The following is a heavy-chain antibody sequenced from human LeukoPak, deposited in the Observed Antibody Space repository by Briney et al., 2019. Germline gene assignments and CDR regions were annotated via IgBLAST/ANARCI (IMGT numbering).Heavy chain of an antibody. CDR1: GGSISSSSYY. J-gene: IGHJ6*03. V-gene: IGHV4-39*01. CDR2: IYYSGTT. Sequence: SSETLSLTCTVSGGSISSSSYYWGWIRQPPGRGLGWTGNIYYSGTTFYNPSLKTPLTISVDTSKNQFSLKLSSVTAADTAVYYCARHLLHCRSTSCQLTYMDVWGKGTTVTASS. D-gene: IGHD2-2*01. CDR3: ARHLLHCRSTSCQLTYMDV.